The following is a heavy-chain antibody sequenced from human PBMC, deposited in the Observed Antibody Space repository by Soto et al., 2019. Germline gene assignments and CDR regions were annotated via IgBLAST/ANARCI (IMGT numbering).Heavy chain of an antibody. CDR1: GGSMNTYY. CDR3: ARETVTGADYGMDV. Sequence: PSETLSLTCTVSGGSMNTYYWTWIRQPGGKGLECVGRIYSSGGTNYNPSLQSRVTMSVDTSKKRISLKLTSVNATDTAVYYCARETVTGADYGMDVWGQGTTVTVSS. D-gene: IGHD6-19*01. J-gene: IGHJ6*02. V-gene: IGHV4-4*07. CDR2: IYSSGGT.